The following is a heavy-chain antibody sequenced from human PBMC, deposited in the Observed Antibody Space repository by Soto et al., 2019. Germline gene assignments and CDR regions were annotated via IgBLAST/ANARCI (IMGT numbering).Heavy chain of an antibody. D-gene: IGHD4-17*01. Sequence: SETLSLTCTVSGGSISSGGYYWSWIRQHPGKGLEWIGYIYYSGSTYYNPSLKSRVTISVDTSKNQFSLKLSSVTAADTAVYYCARVLTTVVTKWFDPWGQGTLVTVSS. CDR2: IYYSGST. J-gene: IGHJ5*02. CDR3: ARVLTTVVTKWFDP. V-gene: IGHV4-31*03. CDR1: GGSISSGGYY.